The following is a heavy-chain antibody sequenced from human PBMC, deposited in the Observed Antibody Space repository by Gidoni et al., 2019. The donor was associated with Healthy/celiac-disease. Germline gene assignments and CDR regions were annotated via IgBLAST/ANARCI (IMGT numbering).Heavy chain of an antibody. CDR3: ARGPPRDWGGGYYFDY. J-gene: IGHJ4*02. CDR1: GGSISSYY. D-gene: IGHD7-27*01. CDR2: IYYSGST. V-gene: IGHV4-59*01. Sequence: QVQLQESGPGLVKPSETLSLTCHVSGGSISSYYWSWIRQPPGKGLEWIGYIYYSGSTNYNPSLKSRVTISVDTSKNQFSLKLSSVTAADTAVYYCARGPPRDWGGGYYFDYWGQGTLVTVSS.